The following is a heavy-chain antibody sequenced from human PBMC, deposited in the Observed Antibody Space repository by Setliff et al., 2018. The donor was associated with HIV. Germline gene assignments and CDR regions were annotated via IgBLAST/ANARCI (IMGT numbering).Heavy chain of an antibody. CDR2: IYYSGST. CDR3: ARRPYYFDY. CDR1: GYSISSVSY. Sequence: SETLSLTCTVSGYSISSVSYWGWIRQPPGEGLEWIGSIYYSGSTNYNPSLKSRVTISVDTSKKQFSLKLSSVTAADTAVYYCARRPYYFDYWGQGTLVTVSS. V-gene: IGHV4-38-2*02. J-gene: IGHJ4*02.